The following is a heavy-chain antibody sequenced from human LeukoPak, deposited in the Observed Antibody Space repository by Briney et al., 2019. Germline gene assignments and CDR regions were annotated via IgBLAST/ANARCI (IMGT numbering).Heavy chain of an antibody. D-gene: IGHD2-21*01. V-gene: IGHV3-30-3*01. CDR2: ISYDGSNK. Sequence: PGGSLRLSCAASGFTFSSYAMHWVRQAPGKGLEWVAVISYDGSNKYYADSVKGRFTISRDNSKNTLYLQMSSLRAEDTAVYYCARDQGDGSLGYWGQGTLVTVSS. J-gene: IGHJ4*02. CDR1: GFTFSSYA. CDR3: ARDQGDGSLGY.